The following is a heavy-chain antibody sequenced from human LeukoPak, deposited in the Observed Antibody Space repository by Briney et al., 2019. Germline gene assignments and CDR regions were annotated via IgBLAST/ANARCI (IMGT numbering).Heavy chain of an antibody. CDR1: GGSFSGYY. CDR2: IYYSGST. V-gene: IGHV4-39*01. D-gene: IGHD4-17*01. Sequence: SETLSLTCAVYGGSFSGYYWGWIRQPPGKGLEWIGTIYYSGSTYYNPSLKSRVTISVDTSKNQFSLKLRSVTAADTAVYYCARQPTVTYYYYYMDVWGKGTTVTVSS. CDR3: ARQPTVTYYYYYMDV. J-gene: IGHJ6*03.